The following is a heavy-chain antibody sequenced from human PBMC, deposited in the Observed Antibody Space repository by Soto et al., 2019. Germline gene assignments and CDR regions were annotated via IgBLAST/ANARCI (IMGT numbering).Heavy chain of an antibody. CDR3: AKMTTVTGPFDY. CDR2: ISSSSSYI. V-gene: IGHV3-21*01. CDR1: GFTFSSYS. Sequence: PGGSLRLSCAASGFTFSSYSMNWVRQAPGKGLEWVSSISSSSSYIYYADSVKGRFTISRDNAKNSLYLQMNSLRAEDTAAYYCAKMTTVTGPFDYWGQGTLVTVSS. J-gene: IGHJ4*02. D-gene: IGHD4-17*01.